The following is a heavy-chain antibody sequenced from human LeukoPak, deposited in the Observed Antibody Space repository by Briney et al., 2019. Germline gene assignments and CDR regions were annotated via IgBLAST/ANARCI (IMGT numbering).Heavy chain of an antibody. D-gene: IGHD6-19*01. CDR3: ARDKVAGTAPGY. J-gene: IGHJ4*02. Sequence: SETLSLTCAVYGGSFSGYYWSWIRQPPGKGLEWIGEINHSGSTNYNPSLKSRVTISVDTSKNQFSLKLSSVTAADTAVYYCARDKVAGTAPGYWGQGTLVTVSS. CDR2: INHSGST. CDR1: GGSFSGYY. V-gene: IGHV4-34*01.